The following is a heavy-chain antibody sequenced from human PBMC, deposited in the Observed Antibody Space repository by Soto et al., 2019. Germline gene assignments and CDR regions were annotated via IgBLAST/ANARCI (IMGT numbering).Heavy chain of an antibody. V-gene: IGHV4-59*01. CDR3: ARGRRRITIFGVVMYYFDY. CDR1: GGSISSYY. J-gene: IGHJ4*02. CDR2: IYYSGST. Sequence: SETLSLTCTVSGGSISSYYWSWIRQPPGKGLEWIGYIYYSGSTNYNPSLKSRVTISVDTSKNQFSLKLSSVTAADTAVYYCARGRRRITIFGVVMYYFDYWGQGTLVTVSS. D-gene: IGHD3-3*01.